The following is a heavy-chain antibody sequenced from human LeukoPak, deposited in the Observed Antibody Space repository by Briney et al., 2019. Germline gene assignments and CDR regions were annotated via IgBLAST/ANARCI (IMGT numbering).Heavy chain of an antibody. CDR2: ILFDGSVK. CDR3: AKDAAIKFLETAF. D-gene: IGHD3-3*01. Sequence: QPGGSLRLSCPASGFTFNTHGMHWVRQAPGKGLDWVAAILFDGSVKHYSDAMNGRFTISRDNSLDTLYLQMNSLRVEDAAMYYCAKDAAIKFLETAFWGQGTLVTVSS. CDR1: GFTFNTHG. V-gene: IGHV3-33*06. J-gene: IGHJ4*02.